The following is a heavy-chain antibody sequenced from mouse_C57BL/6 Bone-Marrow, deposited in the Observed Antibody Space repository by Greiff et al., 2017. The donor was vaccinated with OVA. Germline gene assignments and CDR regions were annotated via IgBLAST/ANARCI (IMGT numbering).Heavy chain of an antibody. Sequence: EVQVVESGGDLVKPGGSLKLSCAASGFTFSSYGMSWVRQTPDKRLEWVATISSGGSYTYYPDSVKGRFTISRDNAKNTLYLQMSSLKSEDTAMYYCARRYYYDYLFAYWGQGTLVTVSA. CDR3: ARRYYYDYLFAY. CDR2: ISSGGSYT. J-gene: IGHJ3*01. V-gene: IGHV5-6*01. D-gene: IGHD2-4*01. CDR1: GFTFSSYG.